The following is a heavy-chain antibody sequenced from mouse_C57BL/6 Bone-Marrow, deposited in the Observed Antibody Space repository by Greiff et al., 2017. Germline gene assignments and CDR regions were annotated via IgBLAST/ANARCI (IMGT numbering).Heavy chain of an antibody. J-gene: IGHJ4*01. Sequence: VHVKQSGPELVKPGASVKISCKASGYSFTDYNMNWVKQSNGKSLEWIGVINPNYGTTSYNQKFKGKATLTVDQSSSTAYMQLNIQTSEDSAVYYCARGYDYDYAMDYCGQGTSVTVSS. CDR3: ARGYDYDYAMDY. CDR1: GYSFTDYN. CDR2: INPNYGTT. V-gene: IGHV1-39*01. D-gene: IGHD2-4*01.